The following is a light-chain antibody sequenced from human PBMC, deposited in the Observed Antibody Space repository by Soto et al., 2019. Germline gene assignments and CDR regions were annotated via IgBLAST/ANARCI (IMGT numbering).Light chain of an antibody. J-gene: IGKJ3*01. CDR3: QQYDGFPLT. V-gene: IGKV1-33*01. CDR2: AAS. Sequence: DIQMAQSPSSLYASVGDTVRITCQASQGMTHYLNWYQQKPGKDPRLLISAASTLEAVVPSRVTGGGSGTHFTFTISSLQPEYTVMYDCQQYDGFPLTFGPGTTVGIK. CDR1: QGMTHY.